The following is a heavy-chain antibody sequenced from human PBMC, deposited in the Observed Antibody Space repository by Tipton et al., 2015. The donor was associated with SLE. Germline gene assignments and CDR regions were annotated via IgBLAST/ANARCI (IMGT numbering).Heavy chain of an antibody. J-gene: IGHJ4*02. CDR1: GDSMSRSGYY. Sequence: TLSLTCTVSGDSMSRSGYYWVWIRQSPGKGLEWMGRIYYGGTTYYNPSLEGRVTISIDTSRKHYSLDLSSVTAADTAVYYCARGGGSYYDYWGQGTLVTVSS. D-gene: IGHD1-26*01. CDR3: ARGGGSYYDY. V-gene: IGHV4-39*01. CDR2: IYYGGTT.